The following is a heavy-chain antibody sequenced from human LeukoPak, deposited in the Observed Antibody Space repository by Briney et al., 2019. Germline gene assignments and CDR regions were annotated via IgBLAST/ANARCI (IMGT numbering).Heavy chain of an antibody. Sequence: PGGSLRLSCAASGFTFSSYAMGWVRQAPGKGLEWVSAISGSGGSTYYADSVKGRFTISRDNSKNTLYLQMNSLRAEDTAVYYCAKDLYGYVSNWFDPWGQGTLVTVSS. CDR2: ISGSGGST. D-gene: IGHD5-12*01. CDR1: GFTFSSYA. CDR3: AKDLYGYVSNWFDP. V-gene: IGHV3-23*01. J-gene: IGHJ5*02.